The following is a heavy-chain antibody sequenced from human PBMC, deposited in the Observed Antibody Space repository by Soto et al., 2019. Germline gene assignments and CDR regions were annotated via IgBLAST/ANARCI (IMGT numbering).Heavy chain of an antibody. CDR3: ARHLKAGAAAMAX. Sequence: SETLSLTFTVSGGSISSISYYWGWIRQPPGKGLELIGRIYYSGSTQFHPSLKTRVTIYVDTSKNEFSLTLRSVTAADTAVYYCARHLKAGAAAMAXWGQVIPVTVSX. D-gene: IGHD6-19*01. J-gene: IGHJ4*02. CDR2: IYYSGST. V-gene: IGHV4-39*01. CDR1: GGSISSISYY.